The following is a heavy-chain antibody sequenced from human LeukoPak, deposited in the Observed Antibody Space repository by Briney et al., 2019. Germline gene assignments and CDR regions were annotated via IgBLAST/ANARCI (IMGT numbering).Heavy chain of an antibody. CDR2: IYHSGST. Sequence: RASETLSLTCTVSGYSLSSGYYWGWIRQPPGQGLEWIGSIYHSGSTYYNPSLKSRVTISVDTSKNQFSLKLSSVTAADTAVYYCARSPDYDFWSGLPEKFDPWGQGTLVTVSS. V-gene: IGHV4-38-2*02. J-gene: IGHJ5*02. CDR3: ARSPDYDFWSGLPEKFDP. D-gene: IGHD3-3*01. CDR1: GYSLSSGYY.